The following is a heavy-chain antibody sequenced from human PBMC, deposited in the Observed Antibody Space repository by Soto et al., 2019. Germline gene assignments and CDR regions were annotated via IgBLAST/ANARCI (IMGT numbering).Heavy chain of an antibody. CDR1: GFTFSFSA. V-gene: IGHV3-30*04. J-gene: IGHJ2*01. Sequence: QVQLVESGGGVVQPGRSLRLSCAASGFTFSFSAMHWVRQAPGKGLEWVTFISYDESNRFYADSVRGRFTISRDNSKNMLYLQMNSLRAEDTAVYYCVRDRGYSSSSLRYFELWGRGTLVTVSS. CDR3: VRDRGYSSSSLRYFEL. D-gene: IGHD6-6*01. CDR2: ISYDESNR.